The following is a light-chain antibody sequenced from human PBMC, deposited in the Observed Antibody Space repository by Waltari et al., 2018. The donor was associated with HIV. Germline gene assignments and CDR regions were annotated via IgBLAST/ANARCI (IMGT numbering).Light chain of an antibody. V-gene: IGLV3-21*02. CDR2: NDS. CDR1: NLGGHR. CDR3: QVWDRGSVGV. J-gene: IGLJ3*02. Sequence: SYVLTQPPSVLVAPGQPARITCGGDNLGGHRVHWYRQKPGRAPVLVGDNDSDRPSGILGRCSGSRSVNTATLNISGHEAGDEADYDCQVWDRGSVGVFGGGTKLSV.